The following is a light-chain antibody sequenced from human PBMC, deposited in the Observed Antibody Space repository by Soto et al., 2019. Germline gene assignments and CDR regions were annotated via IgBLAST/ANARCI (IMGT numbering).Light chain of an antibody. J-gene: IGLJ1*01. CDR2: EVT. V-gene: IGLV2-8*01. CDR3: SSFAGSNNFV. Sequence: QFALTQPPSGSGSPGQSVTISCTGTSSDVGGYNFVSWYQQHPGKAPKLMIYEVTKRPSGVPDRFSGSKSGDTASLTVSGLQSEDEDDYYCSSFAGSNNFVFGTGTKLTVL. CDR1: SSDVGGYNF.